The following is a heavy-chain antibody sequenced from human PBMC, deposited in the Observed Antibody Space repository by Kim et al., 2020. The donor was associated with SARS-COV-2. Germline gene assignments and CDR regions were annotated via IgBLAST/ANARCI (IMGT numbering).Heavy chain of an antibody. V-gene: IGHV4-34*01. CDR1: GGSLSGYY. D-gene: IGHD2-2*01. J-gene: IGHJ4*02. CDR2: INYSGTT. Sequence: SETLSLSCAVYGGSLSGYYWTWIRQPPGKRLEWIGRINYSGTTQYSPSLKSRALISLDKSQNQVSLKLKSLSVADTSVYFCARGLEGSTVSAVGQIFDSWSPGSLVSVSS. CDR3: ARGLEGSTVSAVGQIFDS.